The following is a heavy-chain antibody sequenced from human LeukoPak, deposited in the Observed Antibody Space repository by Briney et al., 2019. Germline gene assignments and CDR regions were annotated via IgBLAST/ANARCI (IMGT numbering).Heavy chain of an antibody. D-gene: IGHD3-9*01. CDR2: IRNDGSNK. J-gene: IGHJ3*02. CDR1: GFTFSSYG. CDR3: AKGPNYDILTGWRKTHNAFDI. V-gene: IGHV3-30*02. Sequence: ESGGSLRPSCAASGFTFSSYGMHWVRQAPGKGLEWVAFIRNDGSNKYYADSVKGRFTISRDNSKNTLYLQMNSLRPEDTAVYYCAKGPNYDILTGWRKTHNAFDIWGQGTMVTVSS.